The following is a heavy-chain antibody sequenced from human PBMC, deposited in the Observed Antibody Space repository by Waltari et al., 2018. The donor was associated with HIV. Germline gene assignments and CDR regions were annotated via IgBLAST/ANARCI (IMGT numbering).Heavy chain of an antibody. V-gene: IGHV3-21*02. CDR1: GFIFNPFS. CDR2: ISSSGNFK. CDR3: ARDSRGSTWSLNWFDP. D-gene: IGHD6-6*01. J-gene: IGHJ5*02. Sequence: EVQLVESGGVPVKPGESLRLPCVTSGFIFNPFSMKWVRQAPGKGPEWVSSISSSGNFKHYADSVKGRFTISRDNAENSLYLQMNGLRAEDTAIYYCARDSRGSTWSLNWFDPWGQGTLVTVSS.